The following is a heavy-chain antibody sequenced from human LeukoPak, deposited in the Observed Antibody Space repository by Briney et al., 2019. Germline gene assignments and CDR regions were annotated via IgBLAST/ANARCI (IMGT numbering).Heavy chain of an antibody. CDR2: IHPGDSDT. D-gene: IGHD6-13*01. CDR1: GYGFTNYW. Sequence: GESLKISCKGSGYGFTNYWIGWVRQMPGKGLEWMGIIHPGDSDTKYSPSFQGQVTISADKSISTAYLQWSSLKASDTAMYYCARHLSSSIWYNYNYYMDVWGKGTTVTVSS. V-gene: IGHV5-51*01. CDR3: ARHLSSSIWYNYNYYMDV. J-gene: IGHJ6*03.